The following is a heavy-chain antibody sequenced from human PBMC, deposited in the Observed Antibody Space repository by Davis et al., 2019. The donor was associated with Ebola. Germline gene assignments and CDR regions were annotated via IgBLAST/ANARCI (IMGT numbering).Heavy chain of an antibody. Sequence: SETLSLTCTVSGGSISSSSYYWGWIRQPPGKGLEWIGYIYHSGSTYYNPSLKSRVTISVDRYKNQFSLKLSSVTAADTAVYYCARGKYQLPGDFDYYYYGMDVWGQGTTVTVSS. CDR2: IYHSGST. J-gene: IGHJ6*02. CDR1: GGSISSSSYY. CDR3: ARGKYQLPGDFDYYYYGMDV. D-gene: IGHD2-2*01. V-gene: IGHV4-30-2*01.